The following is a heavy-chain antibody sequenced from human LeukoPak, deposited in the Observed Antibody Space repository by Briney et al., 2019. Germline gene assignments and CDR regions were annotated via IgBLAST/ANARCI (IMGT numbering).Heavy chain of an antibody. CDR1: GFAFSVYE. V-gene: IGHV3-48*03. J-gene: IGHJ4*02. CDR2: ISSSGGTR. Sequence: TGGSLRLSCAASGFAFSVYEMYWVRQAPGKGLEWVSYISSSGGTRYYADSVKGRFTISRDNAKNSLYLQMNSLIAEDTAVYYCATLTVASSFDYWGQGTLVTVSS. D-gene: IGHD6-19*01. CDR3: ATLTVASSFDY.